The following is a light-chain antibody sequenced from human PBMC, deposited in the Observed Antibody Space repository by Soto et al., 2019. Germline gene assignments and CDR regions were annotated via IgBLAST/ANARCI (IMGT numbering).Light chain of an antibody. CDR3: QQYDRWPVT. J-gene: IGKJ4*01. V-gene: IGKV3-15*01. CDR1: QSINRY. Sequence: EIVMTPSPASLSVSPRETAKLSFMASQSINRYLAWYQPKPGQAPRLLIHGASTRATGVPARFSGSGSGTEFTLTITGLQSADFAVYYCQQYDRWPVTCGGGTKGDIK. CDR2: GAS.